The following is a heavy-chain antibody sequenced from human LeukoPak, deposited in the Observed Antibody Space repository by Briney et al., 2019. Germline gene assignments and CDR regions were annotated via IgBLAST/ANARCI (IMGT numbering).Heavy chain of an antibody. CDR1: GFTFSSYA. J-gene: IGHJ4*02. V-gene: IGHV3-23*01. D-gene: IGHD3-22*01. CDR2: ISGSGGST. CDR3: AKESHLYYDSSGYYLYYFDY. Sequence: GGSLRLSRAASGFTFSSYAMSWVRQAPGKGLEWVSAISGSGGSTYYADSVKGRFTISRDNSKNTLYLQMNSLRAEDTAVYYCAKESHLYYDSSGYYLYYFDYWGQGTLVTVSS.